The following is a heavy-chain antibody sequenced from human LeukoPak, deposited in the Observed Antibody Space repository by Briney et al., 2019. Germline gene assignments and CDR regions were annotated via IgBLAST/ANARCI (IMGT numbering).Heavy chain of an antibody. V-gene: IGHV3-11*06. CDR2: ISGNSPYR. J-gene: IGHJ3*02. CDR1: GFTLSDYY. CDR3: ARGPLASLHAFDI. Sequence: PGGSLRLSCAASGFTLSDYYMTWIRQSPGKGLEWISYISGNSPYRTYADSVEGRFTVSRDNAQNSLHLQMNSLTAEDTAVYYRARGPLASLHAFDIWGQGTKVTVSS. D-gene: IGHD1-1*01.